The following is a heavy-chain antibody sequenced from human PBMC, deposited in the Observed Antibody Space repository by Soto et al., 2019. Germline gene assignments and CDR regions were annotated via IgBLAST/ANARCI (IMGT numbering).Heavy chain of an antibody. CDR2: INHSGST. CDR3: ARVMVVIVATSYMDV. CDR1: GGSFSGYY. V-gene: IGHV4-34*01. Sequence: PSETLSLTCAVYGGSFSGYYWSWIRQPPGKGLEWIGEINHSGSTNYNPSLKSRVTISVDTSKNQFSLKLSSVTAADTAVYYCARVMVVIVATSYMDVWGKGTTVTAP. D-gene: IGHD5-12*01. J-gene: IGHJ6*03.